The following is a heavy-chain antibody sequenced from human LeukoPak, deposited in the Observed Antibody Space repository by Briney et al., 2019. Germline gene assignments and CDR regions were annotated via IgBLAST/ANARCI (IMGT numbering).Heavy chain of an antibody. Sequence: GGSLRLSCAASGFTFSSYSMNWVRQAPGKGLEWVSSISSSSSYIYYADSVKGRFTISRDNAKNSLYLQMNSLRAEDTAVYYVWRDIYDNVGGIYRSDWGKGTLFTVSP. CDR1: GFTFSSYS. CDR2: ISSSSSYI. J-gene: IGHJ4*02. V-gene: IGHV3-21*01. CDR3: WRDIYDNVGGIYRSD. D-gene: IGHD3-16*01.